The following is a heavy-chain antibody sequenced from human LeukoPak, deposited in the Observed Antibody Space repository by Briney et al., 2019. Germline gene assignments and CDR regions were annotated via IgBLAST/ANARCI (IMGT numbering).Heavy chain of an antibody. J-gene: IGHJ5*02. V-gene: IGHV4-61*02. D-gene: IGHD2-2*01. CDR1: GGSISSGSYY. Sequence: SETLSLTCTVSGGSISSGSYYWSWIRQPAGKGLEWIGRIYTSGSTNYNPSLKSRVTISVDTSKNQFSLKLSSVTAADTAVYYCARGYCSSTSCYAYNWSDPWGQGTLVTVSS. CDR2: IYTSGST. CDR3: ARGYCSSTSCYAYNWSDP.